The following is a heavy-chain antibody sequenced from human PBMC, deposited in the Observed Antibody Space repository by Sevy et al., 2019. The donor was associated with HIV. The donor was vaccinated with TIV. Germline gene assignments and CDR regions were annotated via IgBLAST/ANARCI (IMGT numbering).Heavy chain of an antibody. CDR2: IKQDGSDV. CDR3: ARGMSDYGDLFFDY. Sequence: GGSLRLSCAASGFTFPTYWMNWVRQAPGKGLEWLGNIKQDGSDVNYVDSVKGRFTISRDNAKNSVYLEMNNLRAEDTGIYCCARGMSDYGDLFFDYWGQGTLVTVSS. CDR1: GFTFPTYW. V-gene: IGHV3-7*01. D-gene: IGHD4-17*01. J-gene: IGHJ4*02.